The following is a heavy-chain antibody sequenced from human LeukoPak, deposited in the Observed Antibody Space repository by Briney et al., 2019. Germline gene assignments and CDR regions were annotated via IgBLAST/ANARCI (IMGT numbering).Heavy chain of an antibody. CDR3: ATPDYSSSSPNLDY. Sequence: ASVKVSCKSSGYTFTSYYMYWVRQAPGQGLEWMGIINPSGGSTSYAQKFQGRVTMTRDTSTDTAYMELSSLRSEDTAVYYCATPDYSSSSPNLDYWGQGTLVTVSS. CDR1: GYTFTSYY. J-gene: IGHJ4*02. D-gene: IGHD6-13*01. V-gene: IGHV1-46*01. CDR2: INPSGGST.